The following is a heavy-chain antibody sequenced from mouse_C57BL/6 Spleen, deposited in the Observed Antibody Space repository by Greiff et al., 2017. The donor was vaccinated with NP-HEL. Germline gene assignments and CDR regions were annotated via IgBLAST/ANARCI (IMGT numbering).Heavy chain of an antibody. CDR2: ISGGGGNT. V-gene: IGHV5-9*01. Sequence: EVMLVESGGGLVKPGGSLKLSCAASGFTFSSYTMSWVRQTPEKRLEWVATISGGGGNTYYPDSVKGRFTISRDNAKNTLYLQMSSLRSEDTALYYCATETAQVFDYWGQGTTLTVSS. J-gene: IGHJ2*01. D-gene: IGHD3-2*02. CDR1: GFTFSSYT. CDR3: ATETAQVFDY.